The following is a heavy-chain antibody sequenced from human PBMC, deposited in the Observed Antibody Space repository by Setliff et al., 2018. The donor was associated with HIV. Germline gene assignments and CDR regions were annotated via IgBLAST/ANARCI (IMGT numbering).Heavy chain of an antibody. CDR1: GGSISSHY. CDR2: IYNSGTT. Sequence: PSETLSLTCTVSGGSISSHYWNWIRQPPGKGLEWIGYIYNSGTTNYNPSLESRLTISMDTSKNQFSLNLSSVTTADTAVYYCARGGASSKYFQHWGQGTLVTVSS. V-gene: IGHV4-59*11. J-gene: IGHJ1*01. CDR3: ARGGASSKYFQH. D-gene: IGHD3-16*01.